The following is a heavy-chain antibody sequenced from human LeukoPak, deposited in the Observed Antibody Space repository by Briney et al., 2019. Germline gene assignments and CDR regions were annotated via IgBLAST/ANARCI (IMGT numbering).Heavy chain of an antibody. CDR2: INPRGGST. CDR3: ARVRSGDYCGGDCYLDY. J-gene: IGHJ4*02. D-gene: IGHD2-21*02. Sequence: ASVKVSCKASGYTFTSYYMHWVRQAPGQGLEWMGIINPRGGSTSYAQKFQGRVTMTRDTSTSTVYMELSSLRSEDTAVYYCARVRSGDYCGGDCYLDYWGQGTLVTVSS. V-gene: IGHV1-46*01. CDR1: GYTFTSYY.